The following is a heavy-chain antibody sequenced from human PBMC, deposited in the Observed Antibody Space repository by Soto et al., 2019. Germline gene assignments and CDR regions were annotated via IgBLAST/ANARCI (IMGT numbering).Heavy chain of an antibody. V-gene: IGHV1-69*06. Sequence: ASVKVSCKASGGTFSSYAISWVRQAPGQGLEWMGGIIPIFGTANYAQKFQGRVTITADKSTSTAYMELSSLRSEDTAVYYCARDWEYYYDSSGYYNAFDIWGQGTMVTVSS. CDR2: IIPIFGTA. J-gene: IGHJ3*02. D-gene: IGHD3-22*01. CDR3: ARDWEYYYDSSGYYNAFDI. CDR1: GGTFSSYA.